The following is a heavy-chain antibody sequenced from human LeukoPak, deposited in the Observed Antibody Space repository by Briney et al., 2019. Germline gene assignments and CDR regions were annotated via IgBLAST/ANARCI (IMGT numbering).Heavy chain of an antibody. Sequence: GESLKISCQGSGYSFISYWISWVRQMPGKGLEWMGRIDPSDSYTNYSPSFQGHVTISADKSISTAYLQWSSLKASDTAMYYCAIALGASTIALGASTIDSYYYYGMDVWGQGTTVTVSS. D-gene: IGHD5/OR15-5a*01. V-gene: IGHV5-10-1*01. J-gene: IGHJ6*02. CDR2: IDPSDSYT. CDR3: AIALGASTIALGASTIDSYYYYGMDV. CDR1: GYSFISYW.